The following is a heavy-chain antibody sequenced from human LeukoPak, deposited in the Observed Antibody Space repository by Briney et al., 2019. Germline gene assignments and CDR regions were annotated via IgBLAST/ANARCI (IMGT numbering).Heavy chain of an antibody. CDR3: AELGITMIGGV. J-gene: IGHJ6*04. CDR1: GFSFSSHG. D-gene: IGHD3-10*02. V-gene: IGHV3-21*01. Sequence: GGSLRLSCAASGFSFSSHGMNWVRQAPGKGLEWVSSISSSSSYIYYADSVKGRFTISRDNAKNSLYLQMNSLRAEDTAVYYCAELGITMIGGVWGKGTTVTISS. CDR2: ISSSSSYI.